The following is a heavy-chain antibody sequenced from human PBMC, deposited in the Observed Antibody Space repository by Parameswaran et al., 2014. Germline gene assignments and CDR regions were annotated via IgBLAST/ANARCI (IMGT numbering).Heavy chain of an antibody. Sequence: SETLSLTCTVSGGSISSSSYYWGWIRQPPGKGLEWIGSIYYSGSTYYNPSLKSRVTISVDTSKNQFFLKLSSVTAADTAVYYCATSSGWYNYYYYGMDVWGQGTTVTVSS. CDR1: GGSISSSSYY. D-gene: IGHD6-19*01. CDR3: ATSSGWYNYYYYGMDV. J-gene: IGHJ6*02. V-gene: IGHV4-39*01. CDR2: IYYSGST.